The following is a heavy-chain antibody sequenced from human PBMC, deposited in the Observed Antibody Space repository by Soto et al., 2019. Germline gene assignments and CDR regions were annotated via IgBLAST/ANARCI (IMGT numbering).Heavy chain of an antibody. CDR2: IYYRGNT. D-gene: IGHD2-15*01. Sequence: QLQLQESGPGLVKPSETLSLTCTVSGGSISSSSYYWGWIRQPPGKGLEWIGSIYYRGNTYYNPSLNRRVTLSVDTSKNQFSLKLSSVTAADTAVYYCAREGGGYCSGGSCQVDYWGQGTLVTVSS. J-gene: IGHJ4*02. V-gene: IGHV4-39*02. CDR1: GGSISSSSYY. CDR3: AREGGGYCSGGSCQVDY.